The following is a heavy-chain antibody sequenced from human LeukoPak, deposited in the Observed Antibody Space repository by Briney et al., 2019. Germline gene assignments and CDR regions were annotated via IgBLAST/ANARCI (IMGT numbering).Heavy chain of an antibody. CDR2: INHSGST. V-gene: IGHV4-34*01. J-gene: IGHJ4*02. CDR1: GGSFSGYY. D-gene: IGHD4-17*01. Sequence: SETLSLTCAVYGGSFSGYYWSWIRQPPGKGLEWIGEINHSGSTNYNPSLKSRVTISVDTSKNQFSLKLSSVTAADTAVYYCARHCPDYGDYPNFDYWGQGTLVTVSS. CDR3: ARHCPDYGDYPNFDY.